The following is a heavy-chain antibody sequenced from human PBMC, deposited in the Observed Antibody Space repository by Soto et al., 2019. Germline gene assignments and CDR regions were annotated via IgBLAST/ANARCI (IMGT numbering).Heavy chain of an antibody. CDR2: ISAYNGNT. Sequence: QVQLVQSGAEVKKPGASVKVSGKASGYTFTSYGISWVRQAPGQGLEWMGWISAYNGNTNDAQKLQGRVTMPTDTPPRTDYMELRSVRSDDTAVYYCARDLHGDPYYWGQGTLVTVYS. V-gene: IGHV1-18*01. D-gene: IGHD4-17*01. J-gene: IGHJ4*02. CDR3: ARDLHGDPYY. CDR1: GYTFTSYG.